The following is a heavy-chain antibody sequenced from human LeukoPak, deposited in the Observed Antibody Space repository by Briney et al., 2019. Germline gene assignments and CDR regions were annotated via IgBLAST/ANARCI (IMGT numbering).Heavy chain of an antibody. J-gene: IGHJ4*02. Sequence: GRSLRLSCAASGFTFSSYGMHWVRQAPGKGLEWVAVIWYDGSNKYYADSVKGRFTISRDNSKNTLYLRMNSLRAEDTAVYYCARDCSSTSCYSHGFDYWGQGTLVTVSS. V-gene: IGHV3-33*01. CDR3: ARDCSSTSCYSHGFDY. CDR1: GFTFSSYG. D-gene: IGHD2-2*01. CDR2: IWYDGSNK.